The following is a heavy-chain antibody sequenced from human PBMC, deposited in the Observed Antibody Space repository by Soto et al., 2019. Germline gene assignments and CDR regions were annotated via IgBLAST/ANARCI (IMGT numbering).Heavy chain of an antibody. J-gene: IGHJ4*02. V-gene: IGHV4-4*02. D-gene: IGHD6-19*01. Sequence: QMQLQESGPGLVKPSDTLSLICTVSSGCITSEQRWSWVRQPPGKGLEWIGEIHHSGSTNENPSLRSRVIMSVDKSKNQFSLKLNSVTAADTAVYLCARSFGWYAIDHWGQGTLVIVSS. CDR3: ARSFGWYAIDH. CDR1: SGCITSEQR. CDR2: IHHSGST.